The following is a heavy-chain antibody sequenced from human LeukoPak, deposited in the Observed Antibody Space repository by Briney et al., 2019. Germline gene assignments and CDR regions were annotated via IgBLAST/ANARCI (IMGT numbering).Heavy chain of an antibody. J-gene: IGHJ4*02. CDR2: INHSRST. CDR1: GGSFSGYY. D-gene: IGHD4-17*01. CDR3: ASVYGDLAHYFDY. Sequence: SETLSLTCAVYGGSFSGYYWSWIRQPPGKGLEWIGEINHSRSTNYNPSLKSRVTISVDTSKNQFSLKLSSVTAADTAVYYCASVYGDLAHYFDYWGQGTLVTVSS. V-gene: IGHV4-34*01.